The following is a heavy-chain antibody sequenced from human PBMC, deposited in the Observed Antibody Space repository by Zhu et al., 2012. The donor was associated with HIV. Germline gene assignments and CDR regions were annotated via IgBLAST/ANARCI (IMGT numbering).Heavy chain of an antibody. D-gene: IGHD6-19*01. CDR3: ARHSRSFNGWSKFDF. J-gene: IGHJ4*02. Sequence: QVQLQESGPGLVKPSETLSLTCTVSSFSITSSYYWGWVRQSSGKGLEWIGTVYHNGRTFYNPSLESRVTISVDTSKNQFSLKPRSVTAADTAVYFCARHSRSFNGWSKFDFWGQGTLVTVSS. V-gene: IGHV4-38-2*02. CDR2: VYHNGRT. CDR1: SFSITSSYY.